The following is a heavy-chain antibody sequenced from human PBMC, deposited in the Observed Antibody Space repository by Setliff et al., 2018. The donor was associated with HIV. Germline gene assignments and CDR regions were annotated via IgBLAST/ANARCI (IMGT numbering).Heavy chain of an antibody. CDR2: IFTSGTT. Sequence: SETLSLTCTVSDGSISNYYWNWIRQPAGKGLEWIGRIFTSGTTNYNPSLRSRVTISVDTSKNQFSLKLSSVTAADTAVYYCARSALWFGEADWYFDLWGRGTLVTVSS. J-gene: IGHJ2*01. CDR3: ARSALWFGEADWYFDL. CDR1: DGSISNYY. V-gene: IGHV4-4*07. D-gene: IGHD3-10*01.